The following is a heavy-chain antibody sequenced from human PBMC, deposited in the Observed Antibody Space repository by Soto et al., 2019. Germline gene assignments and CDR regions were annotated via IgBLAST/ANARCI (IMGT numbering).Heavy chain of an antibody. Sequence: GASVNVSCKTSGYTFTNYGISWVRQAPGQGLEWMGGSFNGVTNYAQNLQGRVTMTTDTSTTTAYMELRSLRSDDTAVYYCARDRSYYSDYWGQGTLVTVSS. V-gene: IGHV1-18*01. CDR2: SFNGVT. CDR3: ARDRSYYSDY. CDR1: GYTFTNYG. D-gene: IGHD3-10*01. J-gene: IGHJ4*02.